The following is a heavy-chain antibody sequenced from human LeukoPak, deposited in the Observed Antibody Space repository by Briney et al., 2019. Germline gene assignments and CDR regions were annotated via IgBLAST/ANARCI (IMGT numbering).Heavy chain of an antibody. CDR1: GFTFSDYY. Sequence: GGSLRLSCASGFTFSDYYMSWIRQAPGKGLEWVAVIWYDGSNKYYADSVKGRFTISRDNSKNTLYLQMNSLRAEDTAVYYCARDVAVAGTVDYWGQGTLVTVSS. V-gene: IGHV3-33*08. D-gene: IGHD6-19*01. CDR3: ARDVAVAGTVDY. CDR2: IWYDGSNK. J-gene: IGHJ4*02.